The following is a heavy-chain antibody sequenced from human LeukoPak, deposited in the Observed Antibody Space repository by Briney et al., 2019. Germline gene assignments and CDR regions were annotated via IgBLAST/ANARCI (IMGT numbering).Heavy chain of an antibody. V-gene: IGHV3-21*01. CDR3: ARVGCSSTSCYPGYFDY. CDR1: GFTFSSYS. Sequence: GGSLRLSCAASGFTFSSYSMNWVRQAPGKGLEWVSSISSSSSYIYYADSVKGRFTISRDNAKNSLYLQMNSLRAEDTAVYYCARVGCSSTSCYPGYFDYWGQGTLVTVSS. D-gene: IGHD2-2*01. J-gene: IGHJ4*02. CDR2: ISSSSSYI.